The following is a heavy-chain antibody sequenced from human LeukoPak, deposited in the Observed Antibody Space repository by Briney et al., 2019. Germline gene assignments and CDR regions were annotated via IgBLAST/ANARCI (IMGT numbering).Heavy chain of an antibody. Sequence: GGSLRLSCADSGFSISSFPFNWVRQAPGKGLEWISHIRSESEFISYADSVKGRFTISRDNGKKTLYLQMSSLRDEDTAVYFCATSPATGNIYFDLWGRGTLVTVSS. CDR1: GFSISSFP. CDR3: ATSPATGNIYFDL. D-gene: IGHD6-13*01. CDR2: IRSESEFI. J-gene: IGHJ2*01. V-gene: IGHV3-48*02.